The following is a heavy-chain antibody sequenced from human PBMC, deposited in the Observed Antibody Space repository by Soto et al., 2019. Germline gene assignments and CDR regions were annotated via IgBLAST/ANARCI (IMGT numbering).Heavy chain of an antibody. V-gene: IGHV3-15*07. D-gene: IGHD4-4*01. CDR2: IKSKTDGGTT. J-gene: IGHJ6*02. CDR1: GFTFSNAW. CDR3: TTVGPDYSPDYHHYGMDV. Sequence: EVQLVESGGGLVKPGGSLRLSCAASGFTFSNAWMNWVRQAPGKGLEWVGRIKSKTDGGTTYYAAPVKGRFTISRDDSKNTLYLQMNSLKAEDTAVYYCTTVGPDYSPDYHHYGMDVWGQGTTVTVSS.